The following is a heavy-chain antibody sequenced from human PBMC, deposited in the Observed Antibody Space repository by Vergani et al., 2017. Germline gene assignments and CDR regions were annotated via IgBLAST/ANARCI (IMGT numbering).Heavy chain of an antibody. J-gene: IGHJ6*02. Sequence: EVKLVESGGGLVKPGGSLRLSCAASGFTFSSYSMNWVRQAPGKGLEWVSSISSSSSYIYYADSVKGRFTISRDNATNSMYLQMNSLRAEDTAVYYCARVWYDFWSCYLPWGYYYGMDVWGQGTTVTVSS. CDR1: GFTFSSYS. CDR3: ARVWYDFWSCYLPWGYYYGMDV. D-gene: IGHD3-3*01. V-gene: IGHV3-21*01. CDR2: ISSSSSYI.